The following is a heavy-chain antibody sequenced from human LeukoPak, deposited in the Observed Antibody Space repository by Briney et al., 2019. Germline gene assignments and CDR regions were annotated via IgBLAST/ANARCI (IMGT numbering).Heavy chain of an antibody. CDR3: ARGIAAAGTTYYYYMDV. CDR2: IIPIFGTA. V-gene: IGHV1-69*13. D-gene: IGHD6-13*01. Sequence: ASVKVSCKASGYTFTSYGISWVRQAPGQGLEWMGRIIPIFGTANYAQKFQGRVTITADESTSTAYMELSSLRSEDTAVYYCARGIAAAGTTYYYYMDVWGKGTTVTVSS. CDR1: GYTFTSYG. J-gene: IGHJ6*03.